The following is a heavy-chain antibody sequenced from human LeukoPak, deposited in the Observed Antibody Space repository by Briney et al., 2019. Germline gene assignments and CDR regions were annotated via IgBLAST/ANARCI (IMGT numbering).Heavy chain of an antibody. CDR2: INHSGST. V-gene: IGHV4-34*01. Sequence: PSETLSLTCAVYGGSFSGYYWSWIRQPPGKGLEWIGEINHSGSTNYNPSLKSRVTISVDTSKNQFSLKLSSVTAADTAVYYCARNAYGDYVSNYWGQGTLVTVSS. J-gene: IGHJ4*02. CDR1: GGSFSGYY. CDR3: ARNAYGDYVSNY. D-gene: IGHD4-17*01.